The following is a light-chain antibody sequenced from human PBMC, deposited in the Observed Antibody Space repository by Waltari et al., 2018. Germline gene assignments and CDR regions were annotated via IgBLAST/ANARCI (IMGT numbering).Light chain of an antibody. CDR2: GAS. V-gene: IGKV3-20*01. Sequence: EIVLTQSPGTLSLSPGERATLSCRASQSVSSRNLAWYQQRPGQAPRLLIYGASNRATGIPDRISGSGSGTDFTLTISRLEPEDFAVYYWQQYGSSPWTFGQGTKVDIK. J-gene: IGKJ1*01. CDR1: QSVSSRN. CDR3: QQYGSSPWT.